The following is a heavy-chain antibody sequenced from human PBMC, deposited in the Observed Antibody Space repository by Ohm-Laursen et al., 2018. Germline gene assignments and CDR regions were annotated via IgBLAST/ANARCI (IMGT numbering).Heavy chain of an antibody. CDR3: SKDMAVGFGPNHYGMDV. CDR2: ISWNSGSI. Sequence: SLRLSCTASGFTFSSYSMNWVRQAPGKGLEWVSGISWNSGSIGYADSVKGRFTISRDNAKNSLYLQMSSLRAEDTALYYCSKDMAVGFGPNHYGMDVWGQGTTVTVSS. D-gene: IGHD3-10*01. V-gene: IGHV3-9*01. J-gene: IGHJ6*02. CDR1: GFTFSSYS.